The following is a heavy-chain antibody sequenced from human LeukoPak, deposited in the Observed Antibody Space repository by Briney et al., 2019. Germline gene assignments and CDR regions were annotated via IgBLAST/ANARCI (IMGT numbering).Heavy chain of an antibody. V-gene: IGHV3-30*03. J-gene: IGHJ4*02. CDR3: VSFYETY. Sequence: GGSLRLSCAASGFTLSSYDMHWVRQAPGKGLEWVAVISYDSTKEYYADSVKGRFTISRDNSRNTLYLQMNSLRAEDTAVYYCVSFYETYWGRGTLVTVSS. CDR1: GFTLSSYD. D-gene: IGHD2/OR15-2a*01. CDR2: ISYDSTKE.